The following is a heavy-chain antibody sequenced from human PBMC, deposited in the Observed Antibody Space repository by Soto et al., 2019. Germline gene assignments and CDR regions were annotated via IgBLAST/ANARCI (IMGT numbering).Heavy chain of an antibody. J-gene: IGHJ5*02. CDR2: IYHSGST. D-gene: IGHD3-22*01. CDR1: GYSISSGYY. CDR3: ARDHTYYYDSSGKNWFDP. V-gene: IGHV4-38-2*02. Sequence: PLETLSLTCAVSGYSISSGYYWGWIRQPPGKGLEWIGSIYHSGSTYYNPSLKSRVTISVDTSKNQFSLKLSSVTAADTAVYYCARDHTYYYDSSGKNWFDPWGQGTLVTVSS.